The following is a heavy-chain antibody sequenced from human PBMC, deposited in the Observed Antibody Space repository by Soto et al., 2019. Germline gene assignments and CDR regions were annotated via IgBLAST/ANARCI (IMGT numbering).Heavy chain of an antibody. J-gene: IGHJ5*02. V-gene: IGHV4-59*01. CDR2: IYYSGST. CDR1: GGSISSYY. CDR3: ARIAYLYNSSIGGWFDP. Sequence: KTSETLSLTCTVSGGSISSYYWSWIRQPPGKGLEWIGYIYYSGSTNYNPSLKSRVTISVDTSKNQFSLKLSSVTAADTAVYYCARIAYLYNSSIGGWFDPWGQGTLVTVSS. D-gene: IGHD6-13*01.